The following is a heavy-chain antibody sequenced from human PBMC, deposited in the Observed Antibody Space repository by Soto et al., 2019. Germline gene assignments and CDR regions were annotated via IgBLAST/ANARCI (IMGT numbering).Heavy chain of an antibody. J-gene: IGHJ6*02. D-gene: IGHD3-16*01. CDR1: VFSSINNY. V-gene: IGHV3-53*01. Sequence: GSLRLSCAASVFSSINNYMTWVRQAPGKGLEWVSLIDSGGDTYYADSVKGRFTLSRDISKNILYLQMNSLRAEDTAVYNCARGGSLYYYYGIDVWGQGTTVTVSS. CDR3: ARGGSLYYYYGIDV. CDR2: IDSGGDT.